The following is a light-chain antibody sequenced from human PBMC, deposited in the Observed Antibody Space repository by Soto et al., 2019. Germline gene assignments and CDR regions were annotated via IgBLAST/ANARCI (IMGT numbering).Light chain of an antibody. CDR2: DVT. J-gene: IGLJ3*02. V-gene: IGLV2-11*01. Sequence: QPVLTQPRSVSGSPGQSVTISCTGTSSNVGGYNYVSWYQQHPGKAPKLILYDVTKRPSGVPDRLSGSKSGNTASLTISGLQAEDEAGYYCCSYAGTYTWVFGGGTKLTVL. CDR3: CSYAGTYTWV. CDR1: SSNVGGYNY.